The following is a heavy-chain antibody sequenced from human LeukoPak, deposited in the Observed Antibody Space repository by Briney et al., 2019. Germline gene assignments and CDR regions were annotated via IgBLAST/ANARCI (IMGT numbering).Heavy chain of an antibody. D-gene: IGHD6-19*01. CDR1: GFTFSSYA. CDR2: ISGSGGST. CDR3: AKDLMEWLVREDYGMDV. J-gene: IGHJ6*02. V-gene: IGHV3-23*01. Sequence: GGSLRLSCAASGFTFSSYAMSWVRQAPGKELKWVSAISGSGGSTYYADSVKGRFTISRDNSKNTLYLQMNSLRAEDTAVYYCAKDLMEWLVREDYGMDVWGQGTTVTVSS.